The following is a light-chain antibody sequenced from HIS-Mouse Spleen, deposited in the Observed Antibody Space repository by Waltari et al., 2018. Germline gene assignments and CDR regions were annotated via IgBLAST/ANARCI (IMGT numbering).Light chain of an antibody. Sequence: QSALTQPPSASGSPGQSVTISCTGPSSAVGGYTYVSWYQQHPGKAPKLMIYEVSKRPSGVPDRFSGSKSGNTASLTVSGLQAEDEADYYCSSYAGSNNLGVFGTGTKVTVL. CDR3: SSYAGSNNLGV. CDR1: SSAVGGYTY. V-gene: IGLV2-8*01. J-gene: IGLJ1*01. CDR2: EVS.